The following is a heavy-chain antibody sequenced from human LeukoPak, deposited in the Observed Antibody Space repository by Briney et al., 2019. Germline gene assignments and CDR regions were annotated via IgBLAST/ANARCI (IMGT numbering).Heavy chain of an antibody. CDR2: IIPIFGTA. Sequence: SVKVSCKASGGTFSSYAISWVRQAPGQGLEWMGGIIPIFGTANYAQKFQGRVTITADKSTSTAYMELSSLRSEDTAVYYGARDPTYYYGSGRSPYGMDVWGKGTTVTVSS. CDR1: GGTFSSYA. V-gene: IGHV1-69*06. J-gene: IGHJ6*04. D-gene: IGHD3-10*01. CDR3: ARDPTYYYGSGRSPYGMDV.